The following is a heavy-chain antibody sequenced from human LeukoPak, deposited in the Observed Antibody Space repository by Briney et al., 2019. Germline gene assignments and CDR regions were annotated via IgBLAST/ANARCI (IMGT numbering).Heavy chain of an antibody. J-gene: IGHJ4*02. V-gene: IGHV4-34*01. CDR2: INHSGST. CDR3: ARGANYYDSSGYSATFDY. Sequence: PSETLSLTCAVYGGSFSGYYWSWIRQPPGKGLEWIGEINHSGSTNYNPSLKSRVTISLDTSKNQFSLKLSPVIAADTAVYYCARGANYYDSSGYSATFDYWGQGTLVTVSS. CDR1: GGSFSGYY. D-gene: IGHD3-22*01.